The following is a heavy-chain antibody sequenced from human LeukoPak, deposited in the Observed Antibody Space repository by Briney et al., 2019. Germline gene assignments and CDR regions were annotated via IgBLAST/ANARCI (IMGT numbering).Heavy chain of an antibody. CDR3: ARVRDGIDDY. V-gene: IGHV1-18*01. CDR1: GYTFNRFG. Sequence: ASVKVSCKASGYTFNRFGISWVRQAPGQGLEWMGWISAYNGNTNYAQKLQGRVTMTTDTSTSTAYMELRSLRSDDTAVYYCARVRDGIDDYWGQGTLVTVSS. CDR2: ISAYNGNT. J-gene: IGHJ4*02.